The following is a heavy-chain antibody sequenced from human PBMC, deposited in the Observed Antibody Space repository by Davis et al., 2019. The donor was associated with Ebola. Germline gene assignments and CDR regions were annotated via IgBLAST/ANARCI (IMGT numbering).Heavy chain of an antibody. CDR3: ARVNRNWLDP. Sequence: MPSETLSLTCTVSGASISSGGYYWTWIRQHPGKGLEWIGYIYYSGSTYHNPSLKSRVTISVDTSKNQFSLKLSSVTAEDTAEYYWARVNRNWLDPWGKGTLVTVSS. J-gene: IGHJ5*02. CDR2: IYYSGST. CDR1: GASISSGGYY. V-gene: IGHV4-31*03.